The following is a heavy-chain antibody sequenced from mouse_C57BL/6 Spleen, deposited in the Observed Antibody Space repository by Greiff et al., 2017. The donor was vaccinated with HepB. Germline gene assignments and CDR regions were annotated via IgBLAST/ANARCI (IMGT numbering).Heavy chain of an antibody. CDR3: ARYDGYTPYWYFDV. CDR2: IYPGDGDT. CDR1: GYAFSSSW. J-gene: IGHJ1*03. V-gene: IGHV1-82*01. Sequence: VQLQQSGPELVKPGASVKISCKASGYAFSSSWMNWVKQRPGKGLEWIGRIYPGDGDTNYNGKFKGKATLTADKSSSTAYMQLSSLTSEDSAVYFCARYDGYTPYWYFDVWGTGTTVTVSS. D-gene: IGHD2-2*01.